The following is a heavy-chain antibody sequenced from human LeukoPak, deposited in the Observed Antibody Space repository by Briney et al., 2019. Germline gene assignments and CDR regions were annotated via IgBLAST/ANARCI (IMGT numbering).Heavy chain of an antibody. D-gene: IGHD6-6*01. J-gene: IGHJ3*02. Sequence: SVKVSCKASGGTFSSYAISWVRQAPGQGLEWMGGIIPIFDTTNYAQKFQGRVTITADKSTSTAYMELRSLRSDDTAVYYCARRMAARKAGAFDIWGQGTMVTVSS. CDR3: ARRMAARKAGAFDI. CDR2: IIPIFDTT. V-gene: IGHV1-69*06. CDR1: GGTFSSYA.